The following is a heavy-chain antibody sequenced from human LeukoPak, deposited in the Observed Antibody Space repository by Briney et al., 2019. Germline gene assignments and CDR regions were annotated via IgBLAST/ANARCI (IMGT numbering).Heavy chain of an antibody. CDR1: GYTFASYY. J-gene: IGHJ4*02. Sequence: ASVKVSCKASGYTFASYYMHWVRQASGQGLEWMGIINPSGGSTSYAQKFQGRVTMTRDTSTSTVYMELSSLRSEDTAVYYCARPSPHYYGSGSIDYWGQGTLVTVSS. D-gene: IGHD3-10*01. CDR2: INPSGGST. V-gene: IGHV1-46*01. CDR3: ARPSPHYYGSGSIDY.